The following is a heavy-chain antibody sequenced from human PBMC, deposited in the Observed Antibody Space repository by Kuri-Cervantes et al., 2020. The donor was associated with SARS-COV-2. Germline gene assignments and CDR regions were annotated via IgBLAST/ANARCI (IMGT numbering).Heavy chain of an antibody. D-gene: IGHD4-23*01. CDR2: IIPILGIA. J-gene: IGHJ4*02. CDR1: GGTFSSYA. V-gene: IGHV1-69*10. Sequence: SVKVSCKASGGTFSSYAISWVRQAPGQGLEWMGGIIPILGIANYAQKLQGRVTITADKSTSTAYMELSSLRSEDTAVYYCATTVVTPGFDYWGQGTLVTVSS. CDR3: ATTVVTPGFDY.